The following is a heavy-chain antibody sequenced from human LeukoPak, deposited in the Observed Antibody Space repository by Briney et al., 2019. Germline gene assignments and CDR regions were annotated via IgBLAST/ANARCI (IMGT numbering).Heavy chain of an antibody. CDR1: GGSISSSNW. CDR3: ARETYSGSQRGFDY. J-gene: IGHJ4*01. Sequence: SGTLSLTCAVSGGSISSSNWWSWVRQPPGKGLAWIGEIYHSGSTNYNPSLKSRVTISVDKSKNQFSLKLSSVTAADTAVYFCARETYSGSQRGFDYWGHGTQVTVSS. CDR2: IYHSGST. D-gene: IGHD1-26*01. V-gene: IGHV4-4*02.